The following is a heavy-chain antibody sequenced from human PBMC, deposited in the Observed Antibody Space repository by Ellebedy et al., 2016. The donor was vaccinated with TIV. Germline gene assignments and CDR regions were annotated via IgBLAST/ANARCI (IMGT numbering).Heavy chain of an antibody. CDR2: ISWNRGSI. CDR1: GFTFDDYA. D-gene: IGHD2-2*01. Sequence: SLKISCAASGFTFDDYAMHWVRQAPGKGLKWVSGISWNRGSIDYADPVKGRFTISRDNAKNSLYLQMNSLRAEDTALYYCAKDYCSITSCYSYYYYGMDVWGQGTTVTVSS. CDR3: AKDYCSITSCYSYYYYGMDV. V-gene: IGHV3-9*01. J-gene: IGHJ6*02.